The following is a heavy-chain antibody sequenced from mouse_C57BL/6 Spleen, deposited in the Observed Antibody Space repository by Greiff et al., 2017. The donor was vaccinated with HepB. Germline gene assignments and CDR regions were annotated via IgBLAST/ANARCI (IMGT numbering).Heavy chain of an antibody. J-gene: IGHJ4*01. V-gene: IGHV1-81*01. CDR1: GYTFTSYG. CDR3: ARGGSRGYAMDY. Sequence: LEESGAELARPGASVKLSCKASGYTFTSYGISWVKQRTGQGLEWIGEIYPRSGNTYYNEKFKGKATLTADKSSSTAYMELRSLTSEDSAVYFCARGGSRGYAMDYWGQGTSVTVSS. CDR2: IYPRSGNT.